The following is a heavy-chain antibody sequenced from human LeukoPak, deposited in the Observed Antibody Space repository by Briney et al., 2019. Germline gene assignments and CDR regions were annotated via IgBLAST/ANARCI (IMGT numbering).Heavy chain of an antibody. D-gene: IGHD2-2*01. J-gene: IGHJ4*02. CDR3: ARHGSQLGYCSSTSCPWDY. Sequence: SRTISCPGPGYRFTSYWTAWVRPAPGQGLDWMGFIYSGDSDTRYSPSFQGQVTISADKSISTAYLQWSSLKASDTAMYYCARHGSQLGYCSSTSCPWDYWGQGTLVTVSS. CDR1: GYRFTSYW. V-gene: IGHV5-51*01. CDR2: IYSGDSDT.